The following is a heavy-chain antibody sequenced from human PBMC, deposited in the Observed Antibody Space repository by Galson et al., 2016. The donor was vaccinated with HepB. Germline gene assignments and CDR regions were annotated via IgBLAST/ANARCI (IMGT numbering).Heavy chain of an antibody. CDR2: IFYSGST. D-gene: IGHD4-23*01. CDR3: ARDHGGNSGVFDI. Sequence: SEPLSLTCTVSGGSISSYYWSWIRQPPGKGLEWIGYIFYSGSTNYNPSLKSRVTISLATSKNQFSLKLSSVTAADTAGYYCARDHGGNSGVFDIWGQGTMVTVSS. J-gene: IGHJ3*02. CDR1: GGSISSYY. V-gene: IGHV4-59*01.